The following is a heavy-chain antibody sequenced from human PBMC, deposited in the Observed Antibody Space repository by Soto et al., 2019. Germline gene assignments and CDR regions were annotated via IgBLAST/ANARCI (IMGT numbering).Heavy chain of an antibody. CDR3: ARQSISGSGWLIDY. CDR2: IYYSGST. Sequence: SETLSLTCTVSGGSISSYYWSWIRQPPGKGLEWIGYIYYSGSTNYNPSLKSRVTISVDTSKNQFSLKLSSVTAADTAVYYCARQSISGSGWLIDYWGQGTLVTVSS. D-gene: IGHD6-19*01. V-gene: IGHV4-59*08. J-gene: IGHJ4*02. CDR1: GGSISSYY.